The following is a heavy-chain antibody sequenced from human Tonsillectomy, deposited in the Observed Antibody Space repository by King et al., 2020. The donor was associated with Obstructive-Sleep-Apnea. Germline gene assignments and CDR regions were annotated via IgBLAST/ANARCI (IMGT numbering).Heavy chain of an antibody. CDR3: ARGINHADYVRGAFDY. Sequence: VQLVESGGGLVQPGGSLRLSCTASGFTFATYAMNWVRQAPGKGLEWVSVISGSTGRTFYADSVKGRFTISRDNSKNTPYLQMNSLRAEDSAVYSCARGINHADYVRGAFDYWGQGSLVTVSS. CDR2: ISGSTGRT. D-gene: IGHD4-17*01. CDR1: GFTFATYA. V-gene: IGHV3-23*04. J-gene: IGHJ4*02.